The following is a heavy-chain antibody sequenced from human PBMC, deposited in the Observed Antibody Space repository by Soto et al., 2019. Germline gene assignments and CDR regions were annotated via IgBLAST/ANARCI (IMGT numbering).Heavy chain of an antibody. V-gene: IGHV1-46*03. CDR2: INPSGGST. CDR1: GYTFTSYY. Sequence: ASVKVSCNASGYTFTSYYMHWVRQAPGQGLEWMGIINPSGGSTSYAQKFQGRVTMTRDTSTSTVYMELSSLRSEDTAVYYCALIAAAFWFDPWGQGTLVTVSS. J-gene: IGHJ5*02. CDR3: ALIAAAFWFDP. D-gene: IGHD6-13*01.